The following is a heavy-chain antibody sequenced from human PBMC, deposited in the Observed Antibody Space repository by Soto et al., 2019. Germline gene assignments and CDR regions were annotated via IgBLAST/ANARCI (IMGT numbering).Heavy chain of an antibody. CDR1: GGSISSSNW. CDR2: IYHSGST. Sequence: QVQLQESGPGLVKPSGTLSLTCAVSGGSISSSNWWSWVRQPPGKGLEWIGEIYHSGSTNYNPSLKSRVTISVDKSKNQFSLKLSSVTAADTAVYYCARVGSPRKGESSGYDADDYWGQGTLVTVSS. V-gene: IGHV4-4*02. J-gene: IGHJ4*02. D-gene: IGHD5-12*01. CDR3: ARVGSPRKGESSGYDADDY.